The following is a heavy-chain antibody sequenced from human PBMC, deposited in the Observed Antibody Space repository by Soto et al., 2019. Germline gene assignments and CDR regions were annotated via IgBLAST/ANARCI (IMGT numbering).Heavy chain of an antibody. Sequence: GGSLILSCAASGFTFSSYSMNWVRQAPGKGLEWVSSISSSSSYIYYADSVKGRFTISRDNAKNSLYLQMNSLRAEDTAVYYCARDRGTRGFYFDYWGQGTLVTVSS. CDR3: ARDRGTRGFYFDY. CDR1: GFTFSSYS. V-gene: IGHV3-21*01. CDR2: ISSSSSYI. D-gene: IGHD1-1*01. J-gene: IGHJ4*02.